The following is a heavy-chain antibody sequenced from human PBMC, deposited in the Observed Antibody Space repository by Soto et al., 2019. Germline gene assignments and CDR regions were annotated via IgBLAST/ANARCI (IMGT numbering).Heavy chain of an antibody. CDR1: GGSISSGGYY. CDR3: ARETRIVGYCSGGSCYGFDY. CDR2: IYYSGST. V-gene: IGHV4-31*03. J-gene: IGHJ4*02. Sequence: QVQLQESGPGLVKPSQTLSLTCTVSGGSISSGGYYWSWIRQHPGKGLEWVGYIYYSGSTYYNPSLKSRVTISVATYKNQSTLKVTSVTAAAPAVYYGARETRIVGYCSGGSCYGFDYWGQGTLVTVSS. D-gene: IGHD2-15*01.